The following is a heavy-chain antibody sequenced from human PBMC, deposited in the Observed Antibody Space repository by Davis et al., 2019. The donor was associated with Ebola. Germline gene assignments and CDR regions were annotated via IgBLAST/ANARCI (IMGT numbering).Heavy chain of an antibody. CDR1: GGSFSGYY. V-gene: IGHV4-34*01. D-gene: IGHD6-13*01. Sequence: SETLSLTCAVYGGSFSGYYWSWIRQPPGKGLEWIGSIYYSGSTYYNPSLKSRVTISVDTSKNQFSLKLSSVTAADTAVYYCARGRGIAVDYWGQGTLVTVSS. CDR2: IYYSGST. CDR3: ARGRGIAVDY. J-gene: IGHJ4*02.